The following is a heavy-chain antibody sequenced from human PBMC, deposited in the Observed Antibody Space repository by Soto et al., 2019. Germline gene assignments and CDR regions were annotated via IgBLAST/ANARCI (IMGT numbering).Heavy chain of an antibody. V-gene: IGHV1-18*01. J-gene: IGHJ3*02. Sequence: ASVKVSCKASGYTFTSYGISWVRQAPGQGLEWMGWISAYNGNTNYAQKLQGRVTMTTDASTSTAYMELGSLRSDDTAVYYCARVRQSVPSYCGGDCYSNDAFDIWGQGTMVTVSS. CDR1: GYTFTSYG. D-gene: IGHD2-21*01. CDR3: ARVRQSVPSYCGGDCYSNDAFDI. CDR2: ISAYNGNT.